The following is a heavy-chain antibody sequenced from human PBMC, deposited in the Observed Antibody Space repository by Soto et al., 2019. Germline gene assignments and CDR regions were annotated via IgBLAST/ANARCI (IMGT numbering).Heavy chain of an antibody. J-gene: IGHJ4*02. CDR2: IYYSGST. V-gene: IGHV4-30-4*01. CDR3: ARSGGVDTAMVTWSVPFDY. CDR1: GGSISSGDYY. D-gene: IGHD5-18*01. Sequence: SETLSLTCTVSGGSISSGDYYWSWIRQPPGKGLEWIGYIYYSGSTYYNPSLKSRVTISVDTSKNQFSLKLSSVTAADTAVYYCARSGGVDTAMVTWSVPFDYWGQGTLVTVSS.